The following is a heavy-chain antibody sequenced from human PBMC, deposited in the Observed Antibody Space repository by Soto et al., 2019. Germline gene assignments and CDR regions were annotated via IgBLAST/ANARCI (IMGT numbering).Heavy chain of an antibody. CDR3: ARYCSGSSCYSDVFDI. J-gene: IGHJ3*02. CDR1: GGYFSGYY. V-gene: IGHV4-34*01. Sequence: SETLSLTCAVYGGYFSGYYWSWIRQPPGKGLEWIGEINHSGSTNYNPSLKSRVTIAVDTSKNQFSLKLSSVTAADTAVYYCARYCSGSSCYSDVFDIWGQGTMVTVSS. CDR2: INHSGST. D-gene: IGHD2-15*01.